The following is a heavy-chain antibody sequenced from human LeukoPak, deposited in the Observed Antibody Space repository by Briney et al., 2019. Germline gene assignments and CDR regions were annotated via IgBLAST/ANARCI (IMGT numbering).Heavy chain of an antibody. Sequence: SEILSLTCTVSGYSISSGFYWGWIRQPPGKGLEWIGSIYQSGSTNNNPSLKSRVTISVDTPKNQFSLKLSSVTAADTAVYYCARVGVSSSWGGDWFDPWGQGTLVTVSS. CDR3: ARVGVSSSWGGDWFDP. CDR2: IYQSGST. CDR1: GYSISSGFY. V-gene: IGHV4-38-2*02. D-gene: IGHD6-13*01. J-gene: IGHJ5*02.